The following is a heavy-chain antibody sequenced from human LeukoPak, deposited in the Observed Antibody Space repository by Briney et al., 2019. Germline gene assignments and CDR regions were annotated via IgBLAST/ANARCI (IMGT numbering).Heavy chain of an antibody. CDR2: MNPNSGNT. D-gene: IGHD6-19*01. V-gene: IGHV1-8*01. Sequence: ASVKVSCKASGYTFASYDINWVRQATGQGLEWMGWMNPNSGNTGYAQNFQGRVTMTRNTSISTAYMELSSLRSEDTAVYYCARVGSAVAGTDFDYWGQGTLVTVSS. J-gene: IGHJ4*02. CDR1: GYTFASYD. CDR3: ARVGSAVAGTDFDY.